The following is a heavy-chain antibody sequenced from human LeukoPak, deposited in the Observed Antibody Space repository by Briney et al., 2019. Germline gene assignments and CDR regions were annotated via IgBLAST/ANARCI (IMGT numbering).Heavy chain of an antibody. D-gene: IGHD6-19*01. Sequence: GGSLRLSCAASGFTFSSYAMSWVRQAPGKGLEWVSAISGSGGSTYYADSVKGRFTISRDNSKNTLYLQMNSLRAEDTAVYYCAKDRELKYSSGYYFDYWGQGTLVTVSS. CDR1: GFTFSSYA. J-gene: IGHJ4*02. V-gene: IGHV3-23*01. CDR3: AKDRELKYSSGYYFDY. CDR2: ISGSGGST.